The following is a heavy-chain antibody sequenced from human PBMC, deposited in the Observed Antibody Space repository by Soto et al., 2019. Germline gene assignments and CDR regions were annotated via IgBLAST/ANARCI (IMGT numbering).Heavy chain of an antibody. CDR3: VRDQGASTVTTIFYYSYMDV. D-gene: IGHD4-4*01. CDR2: IDSDGSTT. Sequence: GGSLRLSCAASGFTFSSYWMHWVRQAPGKGLVWVSRIDSDGSTTTYADSVKGRFTISRDNAKNTLYLQLNSLRAEDTAVYYCVRDQGASTVTTIFYYSYMDVWGKGTTVTVSS. CDR1: GFTFSSYW. V-gene: IGHV3-74*01. J-gene: IGHJ6*03.